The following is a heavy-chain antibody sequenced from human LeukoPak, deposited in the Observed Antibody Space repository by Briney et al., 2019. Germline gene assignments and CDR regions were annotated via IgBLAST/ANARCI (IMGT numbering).Heavy chain of an antibody. CDR2: ISGSGGST. CDR1: GFTFSSYA. D-gene: IGHD3-22*01. V-gene: IGHV3-23*01. CDR3: ARDRGYYYESDAFDI. J-gene: IGHJ3*02. Sequence: PGGSLRLSCAASGFTFSSYAMSWVRQAPGKGLEWVSAISGSGGSTYYADSVKGRFTISRDNSKNTLYLQMNSLRSEDTAVYYCARDRGYYYESDAFDIWGQGTLVTVSS.